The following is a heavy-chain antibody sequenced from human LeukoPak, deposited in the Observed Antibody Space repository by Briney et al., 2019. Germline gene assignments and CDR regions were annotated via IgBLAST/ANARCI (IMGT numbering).Heavy chain of an antibody. J-gene: IGHJ5*02. Sequence: GESLKISCKGSGYSFTSYWISWVRQMPGKGLEWMGRIDPSDSYTNYSPSFQGHVTISADKSISTVDLQWSSLKASDTAMCYCARYSGSNWFDPWGQGTLVTVSS. CDR1: GYSFTSYW. CDR3: ARYSGSNWFDP. D-gene: IGHD3-10*01. CDR2: IDPSDSYT. V-gene: IGHV5-10-1*01.